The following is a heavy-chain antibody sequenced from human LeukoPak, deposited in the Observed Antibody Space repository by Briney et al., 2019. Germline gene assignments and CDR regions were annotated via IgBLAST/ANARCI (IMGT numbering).Heavy chain of an antibody. CDR3: ARGSTFYPGY. CDR1: GSTFTTYA. Sequence: PGGSLRLSCAASGSTFTTYAMHWVRQAPGKGLEWVALISFDGSNEYYADSVKGRFTISRDNSKKTLHLQMNTLRAEDTAVYYCARGSTFYPGYWGQGTLVTVSS. J-gene: IGHJ4*02. V-gene: IGHV3-30*04. D-gene: IGHD2/OR15-2a*01. CDR2: ISFDGSNE.